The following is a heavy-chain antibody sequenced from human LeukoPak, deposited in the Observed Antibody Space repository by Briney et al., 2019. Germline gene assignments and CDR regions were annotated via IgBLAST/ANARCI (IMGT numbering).Heavy chain of an antibody. Sequence: SETLSLTCTVSRDSISSSSYYWGWIRQPPGRGLEWIGTISRSGRTYYNPSLKSRVTISVDTSKNQFSLNLNFVTAADTAVYYCARHPCTTSCYADYRGQGALVTVSS. D-gene: IGHD2-2*01. J-gene: IGHJ4*02. CDR3: ARHPCTTSCYADY. V-gene: IGHV4-39*01. CDR2: ISRSGRT. CDR1: RDSISSSSYY.